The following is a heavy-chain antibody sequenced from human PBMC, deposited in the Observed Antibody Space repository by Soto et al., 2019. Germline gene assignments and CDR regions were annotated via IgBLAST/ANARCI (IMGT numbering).Heavy chain of an antibody. CDR1: GGSLNNYY. J-gene: IGHJ4*02. CDR3: ARSPLTHSYAQFDS. CDR2: IYTVGST. Sequence: QVQLQESGPRLVKPSETLSLTCTVSGGSLNNYYWSWIRQPAGKGLEWIGRIYTVGSTNYNPSLKSRVTMSIDTSKNQCSLRPTSVTAADTAVYYCARSPLTHSYAQFDSWGQGSLVTVSS. D-gene: IGHD3-16*01. V-gene: IGHV4-4*07.